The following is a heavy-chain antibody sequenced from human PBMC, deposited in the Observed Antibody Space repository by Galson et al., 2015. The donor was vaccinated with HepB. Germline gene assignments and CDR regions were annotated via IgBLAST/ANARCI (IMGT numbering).Heavy chain of an antibody. J-gene: IGHJ5*02. CDR2: TYYRSKWYN. Sequence: CAISGDSVSSNSAAWNWIRQSPSRGLEWLGRTYYRSKWYNDYAVSVKSRITINPDTSKNQFSLQLNSVTPEDTAVYYCARVYCSSTSCYMNWFDPWGQGTLVTVSS. D-gene: IGHD2-2*02. V-gene: IGHV6-1*01. CDR3: ARVYCSSTSCYMNWFDP. CDR1: GDSVSSNSAA.